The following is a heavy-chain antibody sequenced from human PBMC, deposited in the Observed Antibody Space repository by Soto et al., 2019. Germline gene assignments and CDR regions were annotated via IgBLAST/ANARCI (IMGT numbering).Heavy chain of an antibody. CDR2: INYDGSEK. D-gene: IGHD6-13*01. J-gene: IGHJ4*02. Sequence: GSLRLSCAASEFNFNDYWMIWVRQAPGKGLEWVANINYDGSEKNYMDSVRGRFTISRDNARNSVYLQMNSLRVDDTAVYYCVASSWSDWGQGTLVTVS. V-gene: IGHV3-7*01. CDR1: EFNFNDYW. CDR3: VASSWSD.